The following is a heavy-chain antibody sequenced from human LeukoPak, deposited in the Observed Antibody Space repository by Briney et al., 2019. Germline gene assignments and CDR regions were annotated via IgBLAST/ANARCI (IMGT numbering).Heavy chain of an antibody. CDR2: IFYSGST. V-gene: IGHV4-34*12. J-gene: IGHJ6*03. Sequence: PSETLSLTCAVYGGSFSGYYWSWIRQPPGKGLEWIGNIFYSGSTYYSPSLKSRVTISLDTSRNQFSLKLNSVTAADPAVYYCARAGYSYGYGQYYYYYYMDVWGKGTTVTISS. D-gene: IGHD5-18*01. CDR1: GGSFSGYY. CDR3: ARAGYSYGYGQYYYYYYMDV.